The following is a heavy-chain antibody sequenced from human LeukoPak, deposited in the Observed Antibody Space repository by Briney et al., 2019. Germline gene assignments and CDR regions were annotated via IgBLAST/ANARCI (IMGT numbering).Heavy chain of an antibody. Sequence: SETLSLTCAVYGGSFSGYYWSWIRQPPGKGLEWIGEINHSGSTNYNPSLKSRVTISVDTSKNQFSLKLSSVTAADTAVYYCARDPGYSSGYYYVFHAFDIWGQGTMVTVSS. CDR2: INHSGST. CDR1: GGSFSGYY. D-gene: IGHD3-22*01. V-gene: IGHV4-34*01. J-gene: IGHJ3*02. CDR3: ARDPGYSSGYYYVFHAFDI.